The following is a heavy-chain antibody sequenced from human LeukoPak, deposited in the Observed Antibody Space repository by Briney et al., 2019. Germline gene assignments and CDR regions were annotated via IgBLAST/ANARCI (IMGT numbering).Heavy chain of an antibody. D-gene: IGHD2-2*01. CDR1: GYILTGYY. V-gene: IGHV1-2*02. CDR2: ISPHSGGT. J-gene: IGHJ4*02. CDR3: ARDVGEYCSSTNCYASHY. Sequence: ASVKVSCKASGYILTGYYMHWVRQAPGQGLEWMGWISPHSGGTNYAQKFQGRVTMTRDTSISTAYMELSRLRSDDTAVYYCARDVGEYCSSTNCYASHYWGQGTLVTVSS.